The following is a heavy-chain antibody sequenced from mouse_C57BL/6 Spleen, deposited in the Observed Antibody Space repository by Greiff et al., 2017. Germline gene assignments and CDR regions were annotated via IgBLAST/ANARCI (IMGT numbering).Heavy chain of an antibody. D-gene: IGHD3-1*01. CDR3: ASSGY. V-gene: IGHV1-81*01. CDR2: IYPRSGNT. CDR1: GYTFTSYG. J-gene: IGHJ2*01. Sequence: QVQLKESGAELARPGASVKLSCKASGYTFTSYGISWVKQRTGQGLEWIGEIYPRSGNTYYNEKFKSKATLTADKSSSTAYMELRSLTSEDSAVYFCASSGYWGQGTTLTVSS.